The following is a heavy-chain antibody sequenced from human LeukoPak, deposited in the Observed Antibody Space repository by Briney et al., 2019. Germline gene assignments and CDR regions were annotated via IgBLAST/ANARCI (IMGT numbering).Heavy chain of an antibody. CDR2: IYYSGST. Sequence: PSETLSLTCSVSGGTISSYYWGWNRPPPGKGLEGIGNIYYSGSTNYNPFLRSGVTISVDTPKNQFSLKLSSVTAADAAVYYCERGSLRWGFDYWGQGTLVTVSS. CDR3: ERGSLRWGFDY. J-gene: IGHJ4*02. V-gene: IGHV4-59*01. CDR1: GGTISSYY. D-gene: IGHD4-23*01.